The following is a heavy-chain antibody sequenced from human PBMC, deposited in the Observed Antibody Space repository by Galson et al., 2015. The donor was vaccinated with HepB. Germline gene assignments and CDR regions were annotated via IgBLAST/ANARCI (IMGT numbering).Heavy chain of an antibody. V-gene: IGHV3-30*18. Sequence: SLRLSCAASGFTFSSYRMHWARQAPGKGLEWVAVISYDGRNRHYPESVKGRFTISRDNSKNTLYLQMNSLRPEDTAVYYCAKEQRQWLAPAGDAFDIWGQGTMVTVSS. CDR2: ISYDGRNR. CDR3: AKEQRQWLAPAGDAFDI. CDR1: GFTFSSYR. D-gene: IGHD6-19*01. J-gene: IGHJ3*02.